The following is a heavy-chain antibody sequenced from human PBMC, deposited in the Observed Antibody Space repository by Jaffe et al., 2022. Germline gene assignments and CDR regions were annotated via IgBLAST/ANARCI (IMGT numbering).Heavy chain of an antibody. V-gene: IGHV1-3*01. CDR1: GYTFTSYA. Sequence: QVQLVQSGAEVKKPGASVKVSCKASGYTFTSYAMHWVRQAPGQRLEWMGWINAGNGNTKYSQKFQGRVTITRDTSASTAYMELSSLRSEDTAVYYCASSQEIYYYGSGSYYWFDPWGQGTLVTVSS. CDR2: INAGNGNT. CDR3: ASSQEIYYYGSGSYYWFDP. D-gene: IGHD3-10*01. J-gene: IGHJ5*02.